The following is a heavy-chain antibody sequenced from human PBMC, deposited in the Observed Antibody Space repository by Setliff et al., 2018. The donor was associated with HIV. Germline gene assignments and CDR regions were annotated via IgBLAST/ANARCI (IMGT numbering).Heavy chain of an antibody. CDR1: GFTASTYG. J-gene: IGHJ6*03. V-gene: IGHV3-30*18. Sequence: LRLSCAASGFTASTYGLHWVRQAPGKGLEWVAVISYDGSKTYYGDSAKGRFTISRDNPKNTVFLQMDSLRTEDTAVYYCAKELGWKDGYFYYYMDVWGKGTTVTVSS. CDR2: ISYDGSKT. D-gene: IGHD1-1*01. CDR3: AKELGWKDGYFYYYMDV.